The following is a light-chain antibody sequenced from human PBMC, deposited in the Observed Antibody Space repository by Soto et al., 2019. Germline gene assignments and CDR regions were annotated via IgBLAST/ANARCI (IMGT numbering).Light chain of an antibody. CDR2: DVN. CDR3: TSYTTRSTYV. Sequence: QSALTQPASVSGSPGQSIAISCTGTSSDVGFYNYVSWYQQHPGKAPKLMVYDVNNRPSGVSNRFSGSKSGNTASLTISGLQAEDEADYYCTSYTTRSTYVFGTGTKLTVL. V-gene: IGLV2-14*03. CDR1: SSDVGFYNY. J-gene: IGLJ1*01.